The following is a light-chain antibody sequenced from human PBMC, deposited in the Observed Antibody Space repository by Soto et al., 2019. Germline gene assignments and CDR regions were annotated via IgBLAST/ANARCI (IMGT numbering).Light chain of an antibody. CDR3: SSFEASNNLL. V-gene: IGLV2-8*01. J-gene: IGLJ7*01. CDR2: EVN. Sequence: QSALTQPPSASGSPGQSVTISCTGTSSDIGGYNSVSWYQQHPGKAPRLMIYEVNKRPSGVPDRFSGSKSGNTASLTVSGLQVEDEADYYCSSFEASNNLLFGGGTQLTVL. CDR1: SSDIGGYNS.